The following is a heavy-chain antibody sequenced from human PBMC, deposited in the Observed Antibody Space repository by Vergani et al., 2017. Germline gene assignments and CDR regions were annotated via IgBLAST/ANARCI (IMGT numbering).Heavy chain of an antibody. J-gene: IGHJ4*02. CDR3: AIGTDSYDSSGYYLDY. D-gene: IGHD3-22*01. V-gene: IGHV1-24*01. Sequence: QVQLVQSGSEVRKPGASVKVSCQVCGYSLTELTIHWVRQAPGKGLEWMGGFDPEHGEVTFAHHIQGRVTLTEDRSTDTAYMELSSLRPEDTALYYCAIGTDSYDSSGYYLDYWGQGTLVTVSS. CDR2: FDPEHGEV. CDR1: GYSLTELT.